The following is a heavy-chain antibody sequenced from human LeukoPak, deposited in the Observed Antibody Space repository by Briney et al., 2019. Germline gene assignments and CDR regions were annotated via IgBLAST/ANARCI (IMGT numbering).Heavy chain of an antibody. Sequence: EASVKVSCKASGYTFTGYYMHWVRQAPGQGLEWMGWINPNSGGKNYAQKSQGRVTMTRDTSISTAYMELSRLRSDGTAVYYWARGTMIVVVEYYFDYWGQGTLVTVSS. CDR3: ARGTMIVVVEYYFDY. CDR1: GYTFTGYY. CDR2: INPNSGGK. D-gene: IGHD3-22*01. V-gene: IGHV1-2*02. J-gene: IGHJ4*02.